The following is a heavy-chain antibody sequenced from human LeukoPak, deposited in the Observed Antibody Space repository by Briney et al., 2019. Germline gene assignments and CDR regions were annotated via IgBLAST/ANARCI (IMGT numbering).Heavy chain of an antibody. CDR2: IFYSGST. CDR3: ARDVRGYYDSSGYQDY. J-gene: IGHJ4*02. Sequence: SETLSLTCTVSGGSISTSNYYWGWVRQPPGKGLEWIGNIFYSGSTYYSPSLKSRVTISLDTSKNQFSLKLSSVTAADTAVYYCARDVRGYYDSSGYQDYWGQGTLVTVSS. V-gene: IGHV4-39*07. D-gene: IGHD3-22*01. CDR1: GGSISTSNYY.